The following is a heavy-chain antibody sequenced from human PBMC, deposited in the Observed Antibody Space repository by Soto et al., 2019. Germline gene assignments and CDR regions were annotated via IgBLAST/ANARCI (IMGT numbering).Heavy chain of an antibody. CDR3: AKDLSSYYYFDF. CDR2: ISATGGST. Sequence: EVQLLESGGDLVKLGGSLSLSCAASGFTFGTYAMTWVRQAPGKGLEWVSTISATGGSTFYADSVKGRFTISRDNSKNTLYLQMNSLRAEDTAIYYCAKDLSSYYYFDFWGQGTLVTVSS. V-gene: IGHV3-23*01. D-gene: IGHD2-15*01. J-gene: IGHJ4*02. CDR1: GFTFGTYA.